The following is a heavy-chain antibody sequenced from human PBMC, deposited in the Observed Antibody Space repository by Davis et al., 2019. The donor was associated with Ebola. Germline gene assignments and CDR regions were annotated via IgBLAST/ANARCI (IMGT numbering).Heavy chain of an antibody. D-gene: IGHD6-13*01. J-gene: IGHJ4*02. CDR3: ARDQGWIAAAGLDY. Sequence: SETLSLTCAVYGGSFSGYYWSWIRQPPGKGLEWIGEINHSGSTNYNPSLKSRVTISVDTSKNQFSLKLSSVTAVDTAVYYCARDQGWIAAAGLDYWGQGTLVTASS. CDR2: INHSGST. CDR1: GGSFSGYY. V-gene: IGHV4-34*01.